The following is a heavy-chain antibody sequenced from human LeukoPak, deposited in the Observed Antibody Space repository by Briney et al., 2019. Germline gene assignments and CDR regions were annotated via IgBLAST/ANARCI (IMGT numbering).Heavy chain of an antibody. V-gene: IGHV3-53*01. CDR2: FYVGGAT. CDR3: ARGDGYYFFDY. CDR1: GFTFSSYN. J-gene: IGHJ4*02. Sequence: GGSLRLSCAASGFTFSSYNMNWVRQAPGKGLEWVSVFYVGGATYYADSVKGRFTISRDNSENTLYLQMKSLRAEDTAVYYCARGDGYYFFDYWGQGTLVTVSS. D-gene: IGHD5-24*01.